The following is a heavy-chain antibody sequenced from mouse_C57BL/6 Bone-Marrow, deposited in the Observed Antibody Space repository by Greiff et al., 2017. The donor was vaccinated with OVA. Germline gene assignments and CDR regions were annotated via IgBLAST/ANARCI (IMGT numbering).Heavy chain of an antibody. J-gene: IGHJ3*01. V-gene: IGHV6-6*01. D-gene: IGHD1-1*01. CDR1: GFTFSDAW. Sequence: EVHLVESGGGLVQPGGSMKLSCAASGFTFSDAWMDWVRQSPEKGLEWVAEIRNKANNHATYYAESVKGRFTISRDDSKSSVYLQMNSLRAEDTGIYYCTRSPYGSSYRFAYWGQGTLVTVSA. CDR3: TRSPYGSSYRFAY. CDR2: IRNKANNHAT.